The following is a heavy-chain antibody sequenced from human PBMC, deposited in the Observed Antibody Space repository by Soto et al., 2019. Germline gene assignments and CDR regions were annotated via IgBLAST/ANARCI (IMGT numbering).Heavy chain of an antibody. D-gene: IGHD2-2*01. CDR3: VRLYCSSTSCLFDY. V-gene: IGHV3-48*03. CDR1: GFTFSSYD. Sequence: EVQLVESGGGLVQPGGSLRLSCAASGFTFSSYDVNWVRQAPGKGLEWVSNISSRGTSIYYADSVKGRFTISRDNAKSSLYLQMNSLRADDTAVYYCVRLYCSSTSCLFDYWGQGTLVTISS. J-gene: IGHJ4*02. CDR2: ISSRGTSI.